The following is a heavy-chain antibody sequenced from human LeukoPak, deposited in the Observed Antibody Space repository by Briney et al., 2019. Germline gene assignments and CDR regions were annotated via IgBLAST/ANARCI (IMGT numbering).Heavy chain of an antibody. J-gene: IGHJ4*02. CDR1: GFSFSSYA. D-gene: IGHD3-10*01. CDR2: ISGSGSNT. Sequence: GGSLRLSCGASGFSFSSYAMSWVRQAPGEGVEWVSVISGSGSNTYYADSVKGRFTISRDNSKNTLYLQINGLRAEDTAVYYCAKDRTSGSPGPNWWGQGTLVTVSS. V-gene: IGHV3-23*01. CDR3: AKDRTSGSPGPNW.